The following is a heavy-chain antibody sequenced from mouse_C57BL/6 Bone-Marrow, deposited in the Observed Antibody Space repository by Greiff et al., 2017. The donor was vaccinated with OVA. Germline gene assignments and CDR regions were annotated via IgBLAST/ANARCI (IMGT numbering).Heavy chain of an antibody. V-gene: IGHV1-69*01. CDR2: IDPSDSYT. D-gene: IGHD1-1*01. CDR1: GYTFTSYW. CDR3: ARKGICYYGSSYVYYAMDY. Sequence: QVQLQQPGAELVMPGASVKLSCKASGYTFTSYWMHWVKQRPGQGLEWIGEIDPSDSYTNYNQKFKGKSTLTVDKSSSTAYMQLSSLTSEESAVYYCARKGICYYGSSYVYYAMDYWGQGTSVTVSS. J-gene: IGHJ4*01.